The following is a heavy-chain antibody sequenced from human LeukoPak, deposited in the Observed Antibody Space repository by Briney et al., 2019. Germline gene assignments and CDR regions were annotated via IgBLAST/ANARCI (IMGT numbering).Heavy chain of an antibody. CDR2: IYPGDSDT. V-gene: IGHV5-51*01. CDR1: GYSCTSYW. D-gene: IGHD3-3*01. J-gene: IGHJ6*03. CDR3: ARQGSNYDFWSGYLDMDV. Sequence: GESLKISCKGSGYSCTSYWIGWVRQMPGKGLEWMGIIYPGDSDTRYSPSFQGQVTISADKSISTAYLQWSSLKASESAIYYCARQGSNYDFWSGYLDMDVWGKGTTVTVSS.